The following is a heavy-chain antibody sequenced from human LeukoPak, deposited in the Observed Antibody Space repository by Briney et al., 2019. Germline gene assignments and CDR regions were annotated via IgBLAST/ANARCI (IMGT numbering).Heavy chain of an antibody. J-gene: IGHJ6*04. CDR1: RFTFSSYR. V-gene: IGHV3-7*03. CDR3: ARDEGVTGYYGIDV. D-gene: IGHD2-21*02. CDR2: IRQDGGEI. Sequence: GGSLRLSCAASRFTFSSYRMSWVRQAPGKGLEWVANIRQDGGEIYYVDSVKGRFTISRDNAKNSLYLQMNSLRAEDTAVYYCARDEGVTGYYGIDVWGKGTTVTVSP.